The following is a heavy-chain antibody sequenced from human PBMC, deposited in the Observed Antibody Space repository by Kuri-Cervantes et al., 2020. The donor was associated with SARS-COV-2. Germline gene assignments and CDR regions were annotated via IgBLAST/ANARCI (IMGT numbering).Heavy chain of an antibody. CDR1: GYTFTSYA. J-gene: IGHJ3*02. V-gene: IGHV1-3*01. D-gene: IGHD6-13*01. Sequence: ASVKVSCKASGYTFTSYAMHWVRQAPGQRLEWMGWINAGNGNTKYSQKFQGRVTMTRDTSISTAYMELSRLRSDDTAVYYCARDADSSSWYPGAFDIWGQGTMVTVSS. CDR2: INAGNGNT. CDR3: ARDADSSSWYPGAFDI.